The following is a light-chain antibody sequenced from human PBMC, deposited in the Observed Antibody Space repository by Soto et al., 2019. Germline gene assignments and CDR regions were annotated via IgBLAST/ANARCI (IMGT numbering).Light chain of an antibody. CDR3: QQRTSWPPWT. V-gene: IGKV3-11*01. CDR2: DAS. Sequence: EIVLTQSPATLSVSPVERATLSCRASQSVSSNYLAWYQQKPGQAPRLLIYDASERASGIPARFSGSGSGTDFTLTISSLEPEDFAVYYCQQRTSWPPWTFGQGTKVDIK. J-gene: IGKJ1*01. CDR1: QSVSSNY.